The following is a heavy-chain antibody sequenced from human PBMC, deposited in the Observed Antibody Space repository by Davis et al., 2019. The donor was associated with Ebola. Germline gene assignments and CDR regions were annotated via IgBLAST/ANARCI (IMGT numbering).Heavy chain of an antibody. J-gene: IGHJ6*02. V-gene: IGHV4-4*02. CDR2: IYHSGST. Sequence: SETLSLTCAVSGGSISSSNWWSWVRQPPGKGLEWIGEIYHSGSTNYNPSLKSRVTISVDKSKNQFSLKLSSVTAADTAVYYCATLATVTTYYYGMDVWGQGTTVTVSS. CDR3: ATLATVTTYYYGMDV. CDR1: GGSISSSNW. D-gene: IGHD4-17*01.